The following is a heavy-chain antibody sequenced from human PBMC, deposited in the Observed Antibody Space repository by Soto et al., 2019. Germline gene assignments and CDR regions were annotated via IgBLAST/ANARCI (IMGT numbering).Heavy chain of an antibody. CDR2: ISYDGSNK. CDR1: GFTFSSYG. CDR3: AKETYSGPLDY. D-gene: IGHD2-15*01. Sequence: QVQLVESGGGVVQPGRSLRLFCAASGFTFSSYGVHWVRQAPGKGLEWVAVISYDGSNKYYADSVKGRFTISRDNSKNTLYLQMNSLRAEDTAVYYCAKETYSGPLDYWGQGTLVTVSS. J-gene: IGHJ4*02. V-gene: IGHV3-30*18.